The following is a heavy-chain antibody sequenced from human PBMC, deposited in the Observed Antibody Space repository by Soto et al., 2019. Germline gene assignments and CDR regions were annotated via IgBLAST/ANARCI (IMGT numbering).Heavy chain of an antibody. CDR2: ISAYNGNT. Sequence: QVQLVQSGAEVKKPGASVKVSCKASGYTFTSYGISWVRQAPGQGLEWMGWISAYNGNTNYAQKLQGRVTMTTDTSKNTADMELRSLRSDDTAVYSCARGERYYYYGMDVWGQGTTVTVSS. J-gene: IGHJ6*02. V-gene: IGHV1-18*01. D-gene: IGHD1-26*01. CDR3: ARGERYYYYGMDV. CDR1: GYTFTSYG.